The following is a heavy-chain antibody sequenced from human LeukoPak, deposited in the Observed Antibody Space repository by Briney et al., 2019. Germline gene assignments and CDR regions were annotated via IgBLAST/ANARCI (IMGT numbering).Heavy chain of an antibody. V-gene: IGHV1-18*01. CDR3: AREMATIVNQFDY. J-gene: IGHJ4*02. D-gene: IGHD5-24*01. CDR1: GYTFTSYG. CDR2: ISPYNGNT. Sequence: ASVKVSCKASGYTFTSYGISWVRQAPGQGLEWMGWISPYNGNTNYAQKLQGRVTMTTDTSTTTAYMELRSLRSHDTAVYYCAREMATIVNQFDYWGQGTLVTVSS.